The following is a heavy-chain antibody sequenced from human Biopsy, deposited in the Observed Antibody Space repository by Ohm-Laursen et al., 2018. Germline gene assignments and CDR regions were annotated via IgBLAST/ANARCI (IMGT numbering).Heavy chain of an antibody. V-gene: IGHV3-33*01. CDR2: IWYDGSNK. CDR1: GFTFSIYG. Sequence: GQTLSLTCAASGFTFSIYGMHWVRQAPGKGLEWAAVIWYDGSNKYYADSVKGRFTISRDDPKNTLYLQMNSLRAEDTAVYYCAREGDDSSGYTPHYFDYWGQGTLVTVSS. J-gene: IGHJ4*02. D-gene: IGHD3-22*01. CDR3: AREGDDSSGYTPHYFDY.